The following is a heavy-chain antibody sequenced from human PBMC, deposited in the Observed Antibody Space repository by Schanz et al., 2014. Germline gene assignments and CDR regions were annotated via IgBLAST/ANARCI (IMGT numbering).Heavy chain of an antibody. J-gene: IGHJ4*02. CDR3: ARGGATRFDY. V-gene: IGHV3-30*04. Sequence: QVQLVESGGGVVQPGRSLRLSCAASGFTFSSYAMHWVRQAPGKGLEWVAVISYDGSNKYYADSVKGRFTISRDNSKNTLYLQMNSLRDEDTAVYYCARGGATRFDYWGQGTLVTVSS. CDR2: ISYDGSNK. CDR1: GFTFSSYA. D-gene: IGHD1-26*01.